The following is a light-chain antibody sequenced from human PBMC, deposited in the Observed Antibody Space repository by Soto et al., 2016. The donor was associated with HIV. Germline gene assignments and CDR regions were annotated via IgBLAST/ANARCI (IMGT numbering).Light chain of an antibody. J-gene: IGKJ2*01. CDR1: QSINGW. Sequence: DTQMTQSPSTLSASVGDRVTITCRASQSINGWLAWYQQKPGIAPKLLIYAASALESGVPSRFSGSGSGTDFTLTISSLQPEDSASYFCLQDYDRPYTFGQGTKLEIK. CDR3: LQDYDRPYT. CDR2: AAS. V-gene: IGKV1-5*03.